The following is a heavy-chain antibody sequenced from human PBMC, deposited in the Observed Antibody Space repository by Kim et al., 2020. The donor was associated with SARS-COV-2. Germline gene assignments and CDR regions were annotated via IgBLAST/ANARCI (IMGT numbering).Heavy chain of an antibody. CDR1: GGSISSYY. D-gene: IGHD5-12*01. J-gene: IGHJ4*02. CDR3: ARERRSSGYEIDY. Sequence: SETLSLTCTVSGGSISSYYWSWIRQPPGKGLEWIGYIYYSGSTNYNPSLKSRVTISVDTSKNQFSLKLSSVTAADTAVYYCARERRSSGYEIDYWGQGTLVTVSS. CDR2: IYYSGST. V-gene: IGHV4-59*01.